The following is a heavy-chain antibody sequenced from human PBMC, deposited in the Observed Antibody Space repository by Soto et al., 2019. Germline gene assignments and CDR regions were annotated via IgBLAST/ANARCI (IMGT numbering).Heavy chain of an antibody. V-gene: IGHV3-23*01. CDR3: AKDPRPYSSSHPYNWFDP. J-gene: IGHJ5*02. CDR1: GFTFSSYA. CDR2: ISGSGGST. Sequence: GGSLRLSCAASGFTFSSYAMSWVRQAPGKGLEWVSAISGSGGSTYYADSVKGRFTISRDNSKNTLYLQMNSLRAEDTAVYYCAKDPRPYSSSHPYNWFDPWGQGTLVTVSS. D-gene: IGHD6-6*01.